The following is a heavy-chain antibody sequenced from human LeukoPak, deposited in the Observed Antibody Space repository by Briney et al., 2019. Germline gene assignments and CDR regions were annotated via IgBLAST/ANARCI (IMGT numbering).Heavy chain of an antibody. J-gene: IGHJ4*02. V-gene: IGHV4-31*03. CDR2: INHSGST. Sequence: SQTLSLTCTVSGGSISSGGYYWSWIRQHPGKGLEWIGEINHSGSTDYNPSLKSRVTISVDTSKNQFSLKLNSVTAADTAVYYCERGWGWQRLHFWGQGTLVTVSS. CDR3: ERGWGWQRLHF. CDR1: GGSISSGGYY. D-gene: IGHD5-12*01.